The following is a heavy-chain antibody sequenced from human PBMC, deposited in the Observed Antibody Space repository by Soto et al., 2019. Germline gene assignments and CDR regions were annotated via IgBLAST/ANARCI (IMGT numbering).Heavy chain of an antibody. CDR1: GFTFSSYA. Sequence: PGGSPRLSCAASGFTFSSYAMSWVRQAPGKGLEWVSAISGSGGSTYYADSVKGRFTISRDNSKNTLYLQMNSLRAEDTAVYYCSKPGRVNYYYYMDVWGKETTVTVSS. CDR2: ISGSGGST. V-gene: IGHV3-23*01. J-gene: IGHJ6*03. CDR3: SKPGRVNYYYYMDV.